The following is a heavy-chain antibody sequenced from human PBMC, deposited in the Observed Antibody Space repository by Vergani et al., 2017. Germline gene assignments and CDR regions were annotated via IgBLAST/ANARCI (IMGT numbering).Heavy chain of an antibody. J-gene: IGHJ4*02. D-gene: IGHD2-15*01. CDR2: VSGRGDNT. CDR1: GFTFSSYA. CDR3: AKGGGYYCSGGSCYSSLDY. V-gene: IGHV3-23*01. Sequence: EVQLLESGGGLVQPEGSLRLSCAASGFTFSSYAMSWVRQAPGRGLEWVSAVSGRGDNTYYADSVKGRFTISRDNSKNTLYLQMNSLRAEDTALYYCAKGGGYYCSGGSCYSSLDYWGQGTLVTVSS.